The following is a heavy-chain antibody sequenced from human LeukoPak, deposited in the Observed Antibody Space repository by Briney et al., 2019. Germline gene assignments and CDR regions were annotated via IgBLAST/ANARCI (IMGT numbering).Heavy chain of an antibody. CDR2: MNPDSGDT. Sequence: ASVKVSCKASGYTFTSYEINWVRQATGHGLEWMGWMNPDSGDTAYAQKFQGRITMTRSTSITTAYMELSGLRSEDTAVYYCARGLGSYDSSELTWPMISFWGQGTQVTVSS. V-gene: IGHV1-8*01. CDR3: ARGLGSYDSSELTWPMISF. D-gene: IGHD3-22*01. J-gene: IGHJ4*02. CDR1: GYTFTSYE.